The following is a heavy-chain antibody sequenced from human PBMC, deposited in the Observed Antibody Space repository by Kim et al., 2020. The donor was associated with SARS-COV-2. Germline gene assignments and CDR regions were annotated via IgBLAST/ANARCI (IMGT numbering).Heavy chain of an antibody. CDR2: ISSSSSYI. V-gene: IGHV3-21*01. J-gene: IGHJ6*03. D-gene: IGHD3-16*01. Sequence: GGSLRLSCAASGFTFSSYSMNWVRQAPGKGLEWVSSISSSSSYIYYADSVKGRFTISRDNAKNSLYLQMNSLRAEDTAVYYCARGLGGQDYYYYYMDVWGKGTTVTVSS. CDR3: ARGLGGQDYYYYYMDV. CDR1: GFTFSSYS.